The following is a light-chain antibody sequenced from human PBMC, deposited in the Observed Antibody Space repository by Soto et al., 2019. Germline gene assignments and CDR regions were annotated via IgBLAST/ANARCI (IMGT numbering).Light chain of an antibody. CDR1: QSVSSN. V-gene: IGKV3-15*01. CDR2: GAS. Sequence: EIVMTQSPATLSVSPGERATLSCRASQSVSSNLAWYQQKPGQAPRLLIYGASTRATGIPARFSGSGSGTEFILTISSLQSEDFAVYYCQQYGSSGTFGQGTKVDIK. CDR3: QQYGSSGT. J-gene: IGKJ1*01.